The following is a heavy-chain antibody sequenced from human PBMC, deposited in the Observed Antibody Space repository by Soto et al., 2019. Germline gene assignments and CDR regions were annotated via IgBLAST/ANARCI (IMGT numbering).Heavy chain of an antibody. J-gene: IGHJ5*02. V-gene: IGHV4-39*01. CDR3: ARRPDFRDHGWFDP. D-gene: IGHD4-17*01. CDR2: IHYSGET. Sequence: SETLSLTCTVYGGSIISTFYYWGWLRQPPGRGLEWIANIHYSGETHYSPSLKSRVAISVDTSKSQFSLTLDSVTAADTAVYYCARRPDFRDHGWFDPWGQGILVTVSS. CDR1: GGSIISTFYY.